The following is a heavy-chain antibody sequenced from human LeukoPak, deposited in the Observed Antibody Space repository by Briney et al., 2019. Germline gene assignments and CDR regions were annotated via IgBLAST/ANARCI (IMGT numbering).Heavy chain of an antibody. D-gene: IGHD6-13*01. J-gene: IGHJ4*02. CDR1: GCSISCGGYS. CDR2: MYHSGTT. CDR3: ASGELDGYSSTWGSPFDY. Sequence: SQTLSLTCAGSGCSISCGGYSGSWIRQPPGKGLEWIGYMYHSGTTYYSPSLNNRVTISVDRSNTHSTLKLSSATAADTAVYYSASGELDGYSSTWGSPFDYCGQGTLVTVSS. V-gene: IGHV4-30-2*01.